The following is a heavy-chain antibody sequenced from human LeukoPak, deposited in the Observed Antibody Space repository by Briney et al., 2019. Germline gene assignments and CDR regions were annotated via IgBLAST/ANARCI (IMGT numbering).Heavy chain of an antibody. D-gene: IGHD3-10*01. V-gene: IGHV4-59*01. Sequence: SESLSLTCSVSGGSISSYYWSWIRQPPGKGLEWIGYIYYSGSTDYNPSLKSRVTISVDTSKNQFSLNLSSVTAADTAVYYCARGYGSGSYYPYYYGMDVWGQGTTVIVSS. CDR1: GGSISSYY. CDR2: IYYSGST. CDR3: ARGYGSGSYYPYYYGMDV. J-gene: IGHJ6*02.